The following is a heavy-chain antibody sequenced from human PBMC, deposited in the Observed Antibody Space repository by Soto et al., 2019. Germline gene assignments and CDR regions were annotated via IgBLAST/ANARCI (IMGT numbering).Heavy chain of an antibody. CDR2: IYYSGST. Sequence: SETLSLRCSVSAGSINTYSWSWIRQSPGKGLEWIGNIYYSGSTNYHPSLKSRVTISLDTSKTRFSLKVTSVTAADTAVYYCARERGDSSASFYDYWGQVTLATLSS. V-gene: IGHV4-59*01. CDR1: AGSINTYS. J-gene: IGHJ4*02. D-gene: IGHD6-19*01. CDR3: ARERGDSSASFYDY.